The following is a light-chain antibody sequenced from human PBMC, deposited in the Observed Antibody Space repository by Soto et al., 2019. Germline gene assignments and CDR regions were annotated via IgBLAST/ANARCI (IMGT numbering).Light chain of an antibody. CDR2: DAS. CDR3: QQYGSTPLT. V-gene: IGKV3-20*01. J-gene: IGKJ4*01. Sequence: EIVLKQSPDTLSLSPGERATLSCRASQSVKNNYLAWYQQKPGQPPRFLIYDASSRATGIPDRFSGSGSGTDFTLTISRLEPEDFAVYYCQQYGSTPLTFCGGTRWIS. CDR1: QSVKNNY.